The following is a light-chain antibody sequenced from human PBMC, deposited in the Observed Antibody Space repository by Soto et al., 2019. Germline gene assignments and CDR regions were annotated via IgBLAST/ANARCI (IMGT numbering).Light chain of an antibody. J-gene: IGKJ4*01. Sequence: IVLTQSPAPLSLSPGERATISCMASQSVSRFLAWYQQKPGQAPRLLIYEASNRATDIPARFSGSGSGTDFTLTISSLEPEDFAVYYCQQHSSWPLTFGGGAKVDI. V-gene: IGKV3-11*01. CDR1: QSVSRF. CDR3: QQHSSWPLT. CDR2: EAS.